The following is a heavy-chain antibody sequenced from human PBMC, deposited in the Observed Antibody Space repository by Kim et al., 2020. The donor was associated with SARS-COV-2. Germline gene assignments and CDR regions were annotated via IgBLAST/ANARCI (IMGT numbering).Heavy chain of an antibody. CDR3: ARHLLLLYYFDY. D-gene: IGHD3-10*01. V-gene: IGHV4-39*01. Sequence: SETLSLTCTVSGGSISSSSYYWGWIRQPPGKGLEWIGSIYYSGSTYYNPSLKSRVTISVDTSKNQFSLKLSSVTAADTAVYYCARHLLLLYYFDYWGQGTLVTVSS. CDR1: GGSISSSSYY. J-gene: IGHJ4*02. CDR2: IYYSGST.